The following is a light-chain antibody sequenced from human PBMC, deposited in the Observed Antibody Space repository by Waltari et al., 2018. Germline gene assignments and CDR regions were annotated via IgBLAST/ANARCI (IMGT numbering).Light chain of an antibody. CDR3: QKYDRLPVT. Sequence: EIVLTQSPGTLSLSPGARGTRSCRASQSVSRFLAWYQQKPGQAPRLLIYGASTRATGIPARFSGSGSGTDFSLTISSLEPEDFAVYYCQKYDRLPVTFGQGTKVEIK. CDR1: QSVSRF. J-gene: IGKJ1*01. CDR2: GAS. V-gene: IGKV3-20*01.